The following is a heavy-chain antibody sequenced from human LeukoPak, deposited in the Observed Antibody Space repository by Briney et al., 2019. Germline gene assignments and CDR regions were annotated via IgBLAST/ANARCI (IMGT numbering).Heavy chain of an antibody. CDR1: GFTFSDYY. Sequence: GGSLRLSCAASGFTFSDYYMSWIRQAPGKGLEWVSYISSGDSTIYYADSVKGRFTISRDNAKNSLYLQMNSLRAEDTAVYYCARSKRQYQLLGPHWFDPWGQGTLVTASS. V-gene: IGHV3-11*04. CDR2: ISSGDSTI. CDR3: ARSKRQYQLLGPHWFDP. D-gene: IGHD2-2*01. J-gene: IGHJ5*02.